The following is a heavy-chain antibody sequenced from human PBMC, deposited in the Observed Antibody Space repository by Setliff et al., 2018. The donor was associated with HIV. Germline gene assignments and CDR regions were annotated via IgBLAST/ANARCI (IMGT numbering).Heavy chain of an antibody. CDR3: ARRGDSSSYLYAFEI. D-gene: IGHD3-22*01. CDR1: GGSINSGGYY. V-gene: IGHV4-31*11. CDR2: IHYSGST. J-gene: IGHJ3*02. Sequence: KPSETLSLTCAVSGGSINSGGYYWTWIRQHPGMGLEWIGYIHYSGSTYYNPSLKSRATISVDTSKNQFSLKLSSVTAADTAVYYCARRGDSSSYLYAFEIWGQGTMVTVSS.